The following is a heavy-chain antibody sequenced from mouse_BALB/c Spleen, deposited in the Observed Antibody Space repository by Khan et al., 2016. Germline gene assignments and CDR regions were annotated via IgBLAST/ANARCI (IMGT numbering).Heavy chain of an antibody. V-gene: IGHV3-2*02. Sequence: EVQLQESGPGLVKPSQSLSLTCTVTGYSITSDYAWNWIRQFPGKKLEWMGYISYSGSTSYNPSLKSRISITRDTSNNQFFLQLNSVTSEDTATFYCASSDYSSNDAMDDWGEGTSVTVSS. D-gene: IGHD2-13*01. CDR1: GYSITSDYA. CDR3: ASSDYSSNDAMDD. CDR2: ISYSGST. J-gene: IGHJ4*01.